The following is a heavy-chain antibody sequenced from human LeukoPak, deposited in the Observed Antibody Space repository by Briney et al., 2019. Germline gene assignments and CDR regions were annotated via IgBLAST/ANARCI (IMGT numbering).Heavy chain of an antibody. D-gene: IGHD6-19*01. J-gene: IGHJ4*02. CDR3: ARETPDSSGWD. Sequence: GGSLRLSCAASGFTVSSNYMSWVRQAPGKGLEWVSVIYSGGSTYYADSVKGRFTISRDNSKNTLYLQMNSLRAEDTAVYYCARETPDSSGWDWGQGTLVTVSS. CDR1: GFTVSSNY. V-gene: IGHV3-66*01. CDR2: IYSGGST.